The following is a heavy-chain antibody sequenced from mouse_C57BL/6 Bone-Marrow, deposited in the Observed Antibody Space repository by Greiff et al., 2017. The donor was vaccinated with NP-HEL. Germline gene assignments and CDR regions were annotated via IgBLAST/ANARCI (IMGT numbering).Heavy chain of an antibody. CDR2: IRNKANNHAT. J-gene: IGHJ2*01. CDR3: TRRYYGGNYFEY. CDR1: GFTFSDAW. Sequence: EVQLQESGGGLVQPGGSMKLSCAASGFTFSDAWMDWVRQSPEKGLEWVAEIRNKANNHATYYAESVKGRFTISSDDSKSSVYLQMNSLRAEDTGIDYCTRRYYGGNYFEYWGQGTTLTVSA. V-gene: IGHV6-6*01. D-gene: IGHD1-1*01.